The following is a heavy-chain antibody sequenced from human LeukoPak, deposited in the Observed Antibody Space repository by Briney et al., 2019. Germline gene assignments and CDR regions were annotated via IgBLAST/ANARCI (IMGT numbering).Heavy chain of an antibody. CDR1: GFTFASYA. J-gene: IGHJ4*02. CDR3: AQDWWGSYLS. V-gene: IGHV3-43*02. Sequence: GGSLRLSCAASGFTFASYAMHWVRQAPGKGLEYVSLIYGDGGTTHYADSVKGRFSISRDNSKNSLYLQMNSLRTEDTAFYYCAQDWWGSYLSWGRGTLVTGSS. D-gene: IGHD1-26*01. CDR2: IYGDGGTT.